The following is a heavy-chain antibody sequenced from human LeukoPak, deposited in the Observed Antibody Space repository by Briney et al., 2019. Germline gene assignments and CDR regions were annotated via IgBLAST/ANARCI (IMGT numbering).Heavy chain of an antibody. CDR1: GYSFTSYW. Sequence: GESLKISCKGSGYSFTSYWIGWGRQMPGKGLEWMGIIYPGDSDTRYSPSFQGQVTISADKSISTAYLQWSSLKASDTAMYYCARQTGREDYYDSSGYYNWFDPWGQGTLVTVSS. J-gene: IGHJ5*02. CDR3: ARQTGREDYYDSSGYYNWFDP. V-gene: IGHV5-51*01. CDR2: IYPGDSDT. D-gene: IGHD3-22*01.